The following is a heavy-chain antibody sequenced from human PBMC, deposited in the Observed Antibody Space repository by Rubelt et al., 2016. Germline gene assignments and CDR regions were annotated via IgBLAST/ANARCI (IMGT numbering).Heavy chain of an antibody. J-gene: IGHJ5*02. D-gene: IGHD2-2*01. CDR2: IIPILGTA. Sequence: QVQLVQSGAEVKKPGSSVKVSCKASGGTFSSYAISWVRQAPGQGLEWMGGIIPILGTANYAQNVQGRVTITTDESTSTAYMELSSLGSEDPAVYYCAGASSTSYWEGWFDPWGQGTLVTVSS. CDR1: GGTFSSYA. V-gene: IGHV1-69*01. CDR3: AGASSTSYWEGWFDP.